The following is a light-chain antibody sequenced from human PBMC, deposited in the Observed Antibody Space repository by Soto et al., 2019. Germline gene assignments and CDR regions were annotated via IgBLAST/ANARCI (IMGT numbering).Light chain of an antibody. CDR1: SSNIA. J-gene: IGLJ1*01. CDR2: NNN. CDR3: AAWDASLSGPYV. Sequence: QSVLTQPPSASATPGQRVTISCSGASSNIAWYQHLPGTSPKLLIYNNNQRPSGVPDRFSGSKSGTSASLAISGLRSEDEADYYCAAWDASLSGPYVFGTGTKVTVL. V-gene: IGLV1-47*01.